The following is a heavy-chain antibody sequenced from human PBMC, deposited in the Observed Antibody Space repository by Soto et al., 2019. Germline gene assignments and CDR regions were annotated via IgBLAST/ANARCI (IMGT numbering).Heavy chain of an antibody. CDR2: ISSSSSYI. V-gene: IGHV3-21*01. CDR3: ARGGPAQLGRYGSVVYFDY. CDR1: GFTFSSYS. D-gene: IGHD1-1*01. J-gene: IGHJ4*02. Sequence: GGSLRLSCAASGFTFSSYSMNWVRQAPGKGLEWVSSISSSSSYIYYADSVKGRFTISRDNAKNSLYLQMNSLRAEDTAVYYCARGGPAQLGRYGSVVYFDYWGQGTLVTVSS.